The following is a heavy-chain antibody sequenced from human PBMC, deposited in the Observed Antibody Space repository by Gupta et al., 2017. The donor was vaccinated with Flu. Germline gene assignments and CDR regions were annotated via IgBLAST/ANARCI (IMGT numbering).Heavy chain of an antibody. V-gene: IGHV3-48*03. CDR3: ARDLALGIAVAVGY. J-gene: IGHJ4*02. Sequence: EVQLVESGGGLVQPGGSLRLSCAASGFTFSSYEMNWVRQAPGKGLEWVSYISSSGSTIYYADSVKGRFTISRDNAKNSLYLQMNSLRAEDTAVYYCARDLALGIAVAVGYWGQGTLVTVSS. D-gene: IGHD6-19*01. CDR2: ISSSGSTI. CDR1: GFTFSSYE.